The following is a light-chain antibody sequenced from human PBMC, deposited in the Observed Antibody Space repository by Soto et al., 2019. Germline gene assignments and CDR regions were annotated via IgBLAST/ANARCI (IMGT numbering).Light chain of an antibody. V-gene: IGKV3-15*01. Sequence: EIVMRQSPATLSVSPGQRATLSCRASQSVRTTLAWYHQRPGQAPRLLIYGASTRATGVPDRFSGGGSGTDFTLTVTSLQSEDFGIYYCQQYTGWPTTFGRGTKVEIK. CDR2: GAS. CDR3: QQYTGWPTT. CDR1: QSVRTT. J-gene: IGKJ1*01.